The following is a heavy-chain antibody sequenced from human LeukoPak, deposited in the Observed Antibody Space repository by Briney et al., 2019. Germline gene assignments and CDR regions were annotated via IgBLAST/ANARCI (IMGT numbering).Heavy chain of an antibody. CDR2: IYTSGST. D-gene: IGHD3-10*01. CDR3: ARGPGSGYYGSGSYLEWYYFDY. CDR1: GGSISSGSYY. J-gene: IGHJ4*02. V-gene: IGHV4-61*02. Sequence: KTSQTLSLTCAVSGGSISSGSYYWSWIRQPAGKGLEWIGRIYTSGSTNYNPSLKSRVTISMDTSKNQFSLKLTSVTAADTAVYYCARGPGSGYYGSGSYLEWYYFDYWGQGTLVTVSS.